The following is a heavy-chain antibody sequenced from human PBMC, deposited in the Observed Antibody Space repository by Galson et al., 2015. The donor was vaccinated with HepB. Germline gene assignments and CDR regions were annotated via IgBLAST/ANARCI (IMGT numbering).Heavy chain of an antibody. CDR3: ARDSGAAADAAGMDV. CDR1: GFTFSDYY. D-gene: IGHD6-13*01. CDR2: ISSSSSYT. J-gene: IGHJ6*02. Sequence: SLRLSCAASGFTFSDYYMSWIRQAPGKGLEWVSYISSSSSYTNYADSVKGRFTISRDNAKNSLYLQMNSLRAEDTAVYYCARDSGAAADAAGMDVWGQGTTVTVSS. V-gene: IGHV3-11*06.